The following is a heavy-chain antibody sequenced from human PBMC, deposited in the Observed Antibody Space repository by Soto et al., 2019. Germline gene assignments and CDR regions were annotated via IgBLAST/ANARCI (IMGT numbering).Heavy chain of an antibody. CDR3: ARRKHSSRYFYGMDV. V-gene: IGHV4-34*01. CDR2: VHHTGTS. J-gene: IGHJ6*02. D-gene: IGHD6-13*01. CDR1: GESFNDYF. Sequence: QVALHQWGAGLLKPSQTLSLTCAVYGESFNDYFRTWIRQSPGGGLEWLAEVHHTGTSYYNPSLKSRLAVSVDTSRNQFSLNLTSLTAADTATYYCARRKHSSRYFYGMDVWGQGTTVVVSS.